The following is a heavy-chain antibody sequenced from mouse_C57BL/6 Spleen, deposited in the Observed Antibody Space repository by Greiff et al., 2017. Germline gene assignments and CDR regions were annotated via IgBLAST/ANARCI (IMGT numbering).Heavy chain of an antibody. J-gene: IGHJ1*03. CDR1: GFTFSDYY. CDR2: INYDGSST. CDR3: ARVRDWYFDV. Sequence: EVKLMESEGGLVQPGSSMKLSCTASGFTFSDYYMAWVRQVPEKGLEWVANINYDGSSTYYLDSLKSRFIISRYNAKNILYLQMSSLKSEDTATYYCARVRDWYFDVWGTGTTVTVSS. D-gene: IGHD3-2*02. V-gene: IGHV5-16*01.